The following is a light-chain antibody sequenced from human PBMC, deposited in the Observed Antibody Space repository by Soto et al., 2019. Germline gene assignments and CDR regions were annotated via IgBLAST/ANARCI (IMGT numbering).Light chain of an antibody. CDR1: QSVSSSY. J-gene: IGKJ4*01. CDR3: QQYGSSPPKLT. Sequence: EIVLTQSPGTLSLSPGERATLSCRASQSVSSSYLAWYQQKPGQAPRLLIYGASSRATGIPDRFSGSGSGTDFTLTISRLEPEDFAVCYCQQYGSSPPKLTFGGGTKVEIE. V-gene: IGKV3-20*01. CDR2: GAS.